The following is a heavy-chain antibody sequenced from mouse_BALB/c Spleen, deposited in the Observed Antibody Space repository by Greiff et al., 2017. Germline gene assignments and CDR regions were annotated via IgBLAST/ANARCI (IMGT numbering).Heavy chain of an antibody. D-gene: IGHD1-2*01. CDR3: ASITRAWFAY. CDR1: GFTFSSYA. Sequence: EVHLVESGGGLVKPGGSLKLSCAASGFTFSSYAMSWVRQSPEKRLEWVAEISSGGSYTYYPDTVTGRFTISRDNAKNTLYLEMSSLRSEDTAMYYCASITRAWFAYWGQGTLVTVSA. CDR2: ISSGGSYT. J-gene: IGHJ3*01. V-gene: IGHV5-9-4*01.